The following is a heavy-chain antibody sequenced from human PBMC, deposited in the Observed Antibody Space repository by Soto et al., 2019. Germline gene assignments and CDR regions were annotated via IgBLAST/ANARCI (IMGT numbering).Heavy chain of an antibody. D-gene: IGHD2-2*01. V-gene: IGHV3-48*03. CDR1: GFTFSSYE. Sequence: GGSLRLSCAASGFTFSSYEMNWVRQAPGKGLEWVSYISSSGSTIYYADSAKGRFTISRDNAKNSLYLQMNSLRAEDTAVYYCARVGYCSSTSCSRYYYGMDVWGQGTTVTVSS. CDR2: ISSSGSTI. J-gene: IGHJ6*02. CDR3: ARVGYCSSTSCSRYYYGMDV.